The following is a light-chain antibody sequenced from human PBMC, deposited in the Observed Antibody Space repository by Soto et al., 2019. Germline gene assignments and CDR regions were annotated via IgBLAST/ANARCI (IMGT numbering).Light chain of an antibody. Sequence: EIVMTQSPATLSVSPGERATLSCRASQSVSSNLAWYQQKPGQAPRLLIYGASTRATGIPARFSGSGSGTEFTLTIRSLQSEDFAVYYCQQYNNGITFGQGTRLEIK. CDR3: QQYNNGIT. J-gene: IGKJ5*01. V-gene: IGKV3-15*01. CDR2: GAS. CDR1: QSVSSN.